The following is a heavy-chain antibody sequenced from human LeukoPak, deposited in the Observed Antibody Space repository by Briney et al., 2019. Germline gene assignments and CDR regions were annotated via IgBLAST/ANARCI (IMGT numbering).Heavy chain of an antibody. J-gene: IGHJ4*02. CDR3: AKVAGTVRSGSLYYFDY. D-gene: IGHD3-16*02. CDR2: ISATGTIT. V-gene: IGHV3-23*01. Sequence: GSLRLSCAASGFTFNTYAMNWVRQVPGKGLEWVSGISATGTITYHADSVKGRFTISRDNSRNMLFVQMNSLRVEDTAVYYCAKVAGTVRSGSLYYFDYWGQGALVTVSS. CDR1: GFTFNTYA.